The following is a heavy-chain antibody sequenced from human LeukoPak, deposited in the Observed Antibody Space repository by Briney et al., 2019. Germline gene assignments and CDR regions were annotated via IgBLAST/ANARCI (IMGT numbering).Heavy chain of an antibody. CDR2: ISYDGSNK. Sequence: PGGSLRLSCAASGFTFSSYAMHWVRQAPGKGLEWVAVISYDGSNKYYADSVKGRFTISRDNSKNTLYLQMNSLRAEDTAVYYCAREHGQQLLWFGAGYYGMDVWGKGTTVTVSS. D-gene: IGHD3-10*01. V-gene: IGHV3-30*04. CDR1: GFTFSSYA. J-gene: IGHJ6*04. CDR3: AREHGQQLLWFGAGYYGMDV.